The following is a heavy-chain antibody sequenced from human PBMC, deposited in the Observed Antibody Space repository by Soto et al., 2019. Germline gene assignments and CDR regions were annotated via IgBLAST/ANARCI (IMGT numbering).Heavy chain of an antibody. Sequence: QVQLQESGPGLVKPSETLSLTCTVSGGSISSYYWSWIRQPPGKGLEWIGYIYYSGSTNYNPSLKSRVTISVDTSKNQFSLKLSSVTAADTAVYYCARQRIAVAEAYAFDIWGQGTMVTVSS. CDR2: IYYSGST. CDR1: GGSISSYY. CDR3: ARQRIAVAEAYAFDI. D-gene: IGHD6-19*01. V-gene: IGHV4-59*08. J-gene: IGHJ3*02.